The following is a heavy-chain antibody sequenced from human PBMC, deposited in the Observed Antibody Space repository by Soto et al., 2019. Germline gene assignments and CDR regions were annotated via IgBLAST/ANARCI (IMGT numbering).Heavy chain of an antibody. CDR1: GYTFTSYA. V-gene: IGHV1-3*01. CDR3: ARDPEGYCSGGSCYLGYFDY. Sequence: QVQLVQSGAEVKKPGASVKVSCKASGYTFTSYAMQWVRQAPGQRLEWMGWINSGNGNTKYSQNFQGRVTITRDTSASTAYMELNSQRSEDTGVYYCARDPEGYCSGGSCYLGYFDYWGQGTLVTVSS. J-gene: IGHJ4*02. CDR2: INSGNGNT. D-gene: IGHD2-15*01.